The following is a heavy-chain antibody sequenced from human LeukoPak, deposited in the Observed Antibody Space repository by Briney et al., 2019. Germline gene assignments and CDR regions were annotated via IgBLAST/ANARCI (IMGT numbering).Heavy chain of an antibody. CDR1: GFTFSSYW. V-gene: IGHV3-74*01. CDR3: ARDPISRGYGDYPPPQDY. CDR2: IKSDGSTT. J-gene: IGHJ4*02. D-gene: IGHD4-17*01. Sequence: GGSLRLSCAASGFTFSSYWMHWVRQAPGKGLVWVSRIKSDGSTTTYADSVKGRFTISRDNAKNSLYLQMNSLRAEDTAVYYCARDPISRGYGDYPPPQDYWGQGTLVTVSS.